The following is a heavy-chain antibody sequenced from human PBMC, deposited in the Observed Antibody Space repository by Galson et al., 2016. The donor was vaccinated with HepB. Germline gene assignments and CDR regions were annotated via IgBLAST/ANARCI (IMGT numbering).Heavy chain of an antibody. CDR2: IYPGNSDI. Sequence: QSGAEVKKPGESLRIACQASGYIFTTYWIVWVRQMSGRGLEWVGSIYPGNSDIKYSPSFQGQVTISADKSLSTAYLQWRSLKDSDTAVYSCARQPHFDILTGYRFDPWGQGTLVIVSS. V-gene: IGHV5-51*01. CDR3: ARQPHFDILTGYRFDP. CDR1: GYIFTTYW. D-gene: IGHD3-9*01. J-gene: IGHJ5*02.